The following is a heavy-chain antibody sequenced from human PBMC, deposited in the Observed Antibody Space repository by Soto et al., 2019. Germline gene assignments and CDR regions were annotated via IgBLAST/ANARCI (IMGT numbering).Heavy chain of an antibody. J-gene: IGHJ5*02. CDR2: IWYDGSNK. V-gene: IGHV3-33*01. D-gene: IGHD6-6*01. CDR3: AREYSSSSEFDP. Sequence: GGSLRLSCAASGFTFSSYGMHWVRQAPGKGLEWVAVIWYDGSNKYYADSVKGRFTISRDNSKNTLYLQMNSLRAEDTAVYYCAREYSSSSEFDPWGQGTLVTVSS. CDR1: GFTFSSYG.